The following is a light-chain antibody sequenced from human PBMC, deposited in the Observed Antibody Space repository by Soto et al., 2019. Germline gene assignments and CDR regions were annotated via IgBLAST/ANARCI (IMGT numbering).Light chain of an antibody. CDR3: HQYSHWPRGT. CDR1: QSVSTH. CDR2: GAS. Sequence: EIEMTQSPATLSVSPGERATLSCTASQSVSTHLAWYQQIPGRAPRLLIYGASTRATGIPARFSGSGSGTEFTLTIDGLQSEDFAVYFCHQYSHWPRGTFGGGTKVEI. V-gene: IGKV3-15*01. J-gene: IGKJ4*01.